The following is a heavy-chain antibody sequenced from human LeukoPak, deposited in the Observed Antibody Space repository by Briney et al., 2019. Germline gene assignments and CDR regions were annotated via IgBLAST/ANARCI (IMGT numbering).Heavy chain of an antibody. D-gene: IGHD2-15*01. Sequence: SETLSLTCAVYGGSLSGYYWSWIRQPPGKGLEWIGEINHSGSTNYNPSLKSRVTISVDTSKNQFSLKLSSVTAADTAVYYCARHLRIVVVVAAYNWFDPWGQGTLVTVSS. J-gene: IGHJ5*02. CDR2: INHSGST. V-gene: IGHV4-34*01. CDR1: GGSLSGYY. CDR3: ARHLRIVVVVAAYNWFDP.